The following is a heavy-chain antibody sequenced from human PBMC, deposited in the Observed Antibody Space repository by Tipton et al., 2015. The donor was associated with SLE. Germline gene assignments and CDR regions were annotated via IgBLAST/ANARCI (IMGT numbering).Heavy chain of an antibody. Sequence: QSGPEVKKPGASVKVSCKASGYTFTSYGISWVRQAPGQGLEWMGWISAYNGNTNYAQKLQGRVTMTTDTSTSTAYMELRSLRSDDTAVYYCARVKGGEYYDILTGYRHFDYWGQGTLVTVSS. V-gene: IGHV1-18*01. D-gene: IGHD3-9*01. CDR2: ISAYNGNT. CDR1: GYTFTSYG. CDR3: ARVKGGEYYDILTGYRHFDY. J-gene: IGHJ4*02.